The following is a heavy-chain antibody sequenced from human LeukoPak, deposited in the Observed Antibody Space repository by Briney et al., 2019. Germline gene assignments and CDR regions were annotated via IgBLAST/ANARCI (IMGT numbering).Heavy chain of an antibody. V-gene: IGHV1-69*13. Sequence: SVKVSCKASGGTFSSYAISWVRQAPGQGLEWMGGIIPIFGTAIYAQKFQGRVTITADESTSIAYMELSSLRSEDTAVYYCAREGDSSSGDYFDYWGQGTLVTVSS. J-gene: IGHJ4*02. D-gene: IGHD6-6*01. CDR1: GGTFSSYA. CDR2: IIPIFGTA. CDR3: AREGDSSSGDYFDY.